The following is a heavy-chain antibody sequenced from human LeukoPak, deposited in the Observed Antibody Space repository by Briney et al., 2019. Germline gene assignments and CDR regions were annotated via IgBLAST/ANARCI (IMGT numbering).Heavy chain of an antibody. CDR3: ARDKEGGNYYDTSGYWFDP. CDR2: IWHSGST. CDR1: GASISSGGYY. V-gene: IGHV4-30-2*01. D-gene: IGHD3-22*01. Sequence: SETLSLTCTVSGASISSGGYYWGWIRQPPGKGLEWIGYIWHSGSTYYNPSLKSRVTISVDKSKNQFSLKLNSVTAADTAVYYCARDKEGGNYYDTSGYWFDPWGQGTLVTVSS. J-gene: IGHJ5*02.